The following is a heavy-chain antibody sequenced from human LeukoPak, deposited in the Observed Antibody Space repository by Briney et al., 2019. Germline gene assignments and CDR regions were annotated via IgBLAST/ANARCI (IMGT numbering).Heavy chain of an antibody. Sequence: GGSLRLSCAASGFTFSQNGMHWVRQAPGKGLEWMAFIEYDGSDKYFADSVKGRFTISRDNSKNMLYLQMNSLRAEDTAVYYCAKPSGVGATQYYFDYWGQGTLVTVSS. CDR3: AKPSGVGATQYYFDY. D-gene: IGHD1-26*01. CDR2: IEYDGSDK. J-gene: IGHJ4*02. CDR1: GFTFSQNG. V-gene: IGHV3-30*02.